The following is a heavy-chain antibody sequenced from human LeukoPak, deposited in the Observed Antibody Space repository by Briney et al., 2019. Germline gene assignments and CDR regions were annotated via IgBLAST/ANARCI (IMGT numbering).Heavy chain of an antibody. CDR2: INPSGGST. Sequence: GASVTVSCKASGYTFTSYYMHWVRQAPGEGLEWMGIINPSGGSTSYAQKFQGRVTMTRDTSTSTVYMELSSLRSEDTAVYYCASTFLAAGTFDYWGQGTLGTAS. V-gene: IGHV1-46*01. CDR3: ASTFLAAGTFDY. D-gene: IGHD6-13*01. CDR1: GYTFTSYY. J-gene: IGHJ4*02.